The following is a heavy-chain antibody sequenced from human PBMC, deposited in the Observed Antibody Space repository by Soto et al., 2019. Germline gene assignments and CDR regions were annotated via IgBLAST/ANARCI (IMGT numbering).Heavy chain of an antibody. V-gene: IGHV1-2*02. CDR3: ARGGWDTAMVTQSVYYYGMDV. CDR2: INPNSGGT. Sequence: ASVKVSCKASGYTFTGYYMHWVRQAPGQGLEWMGWINPNSGGTNYAQKFQGRVTMTRDTSISTAYMELSRLRSDDTAVYYCARGGWDTAMVTQSVYYYGMDVWGQGTTVTVSS. D-gene: IGHD5-18*01. J-gene: IGHJ6*02. CDR1: GYTFTGYY.